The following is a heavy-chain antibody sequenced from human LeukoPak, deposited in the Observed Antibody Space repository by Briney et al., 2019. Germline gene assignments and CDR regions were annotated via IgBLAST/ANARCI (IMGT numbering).Heavy chain of an antibody. V-gene: IGHV4-59*12. J-gene: IGHJ4*02. CDR1: GGSISSYY. CDR2: IYYSGST. CDR3: ARDRGSGSEFDY. D-gene: IGHD3-10*01. Sequence: SETLSLTCTVSGGSISSYYWNWIRQPPGKGLEWIGYIYYSGSTYYNPSLKSRVTISVDTSKNQFSLKLSSVTAADTAVYYCARDRGSGSEFDYWGQGTLVTVSS.